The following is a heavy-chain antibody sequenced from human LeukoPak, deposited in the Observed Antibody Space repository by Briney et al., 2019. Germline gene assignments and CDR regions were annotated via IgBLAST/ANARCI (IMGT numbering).Heavy chain of an antibody. V-gene: IGHV4-4*07. CDR2: IYPSGST. CDR3: ARGGYSASGSYYY. J-gene: IGHJ4*02. Sequence: SETLSLTCTVSGGSISGYYWSWIRQPAGKGLEWIGRIYPSGSTNYNPSLKSRVTMSVDKSKNQFSLQLSSVTAADTAVYYCARGGYSASGSYYYCGQGALVTVSS. D-gene: IGHD3-10*01. CDR1: GGSISGYY.